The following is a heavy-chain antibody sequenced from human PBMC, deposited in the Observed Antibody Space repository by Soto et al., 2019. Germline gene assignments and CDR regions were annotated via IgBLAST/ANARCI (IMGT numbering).Heavy chain of an antibody. V-gene: IGHV3-7*05. J-gene: IGHJ4*02. CDR1: GFTFSSYW. D-gene: IGHD4-4*01. Sequence: GGSLRLSCAASGFTFSSYWMSWVRQAPGKGLEWVANIKQDGSEKYYVDSVKGRFTISRDNAKNSLYLQMNSLRAEDTAVYYCGKEIPASGNSPDFFDSGAREPRSPVSS. CDR2: IKQDGSEK. CDR3: GKEIPASGNSPDFFDS.